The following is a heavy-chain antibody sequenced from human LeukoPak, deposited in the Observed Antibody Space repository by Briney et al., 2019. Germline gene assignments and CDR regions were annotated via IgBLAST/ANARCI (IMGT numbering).Heavy chain of an antibody. CDR3: ARDPTLFYYDSSGYPFDY. D-gene: IGHD3-22*01. V-gene: IGHV1-18*01. Sequence: ASVEVSCKASGYTFTSYGISWVRQAPGQGLEWMGWISAYNGNTNYAQKLQGRVTMTTDTSTSTAYMELRSLRSDDTAVYYCARDPTLFYYDSSGYPFDYWGQGTLVTVSS. CDR2: ISAYNGNT. CDR1: GYTFTSYG. J-gene: IGHJ4*02.